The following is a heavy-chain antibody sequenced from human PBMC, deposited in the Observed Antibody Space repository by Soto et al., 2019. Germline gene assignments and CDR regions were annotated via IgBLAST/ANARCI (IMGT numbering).Heavy chain of an antibody. CDR1: GGTFSSYA. J-gene: IGHJ6*02. Sequence: QVQLVQSGAEVKKPGSSVQVSCKASGGTFSSYAFSWVRQAPGQGLEWVGGIIPIFGKADYAQKCQGRVTMSTDKSTRQVHMELTSARSEDTGVDYCASWLKEAGIGGTYYYVTDVWGQGTTVTVFS. CDR2: IIPIFGKA. V-gene: IGHV1-69*05. CDR3: ASWLKEAGIGGTYYYVTDV. D-gene: IGHD6-19*01.